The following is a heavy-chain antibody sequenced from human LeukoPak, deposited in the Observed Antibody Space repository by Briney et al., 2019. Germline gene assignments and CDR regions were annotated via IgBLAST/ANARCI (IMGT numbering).Heavy chain of an antibody. D-gene: IGHD3-3*01. CDR2: INHSGST. Sequence: SETLSLTCAVYGGSFSSYYWSWIRQPPGKGLEWIGEINHSGSTNYNPSLKSRVTISVDTSKNQFSLKLSSVTAADTAVYYCARSIVFAIFGVVIISAFDIWGQGTMVTVSS. J-gene: IGHJ3*02. V-gene: IGHV4-34*01. CDR3: ARSIVFAIFGVVIISAFDI. CDR1: GGSFSSYY.